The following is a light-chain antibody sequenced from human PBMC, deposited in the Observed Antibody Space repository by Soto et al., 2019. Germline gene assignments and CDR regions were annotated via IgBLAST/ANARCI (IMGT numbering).Light chain of an antibody. V-gene: IGKV3-11*01. CDR3: QQLTDWPPQWT. CDR1: QSISSY. CDR2: DAS. J-gene: IGKJ1*01. Sequence: EVVLTQSRDTLSVPRGERATLSCRSIQSISSYLAWYQQKTGQAPRLLIYDASSRATGIPARFSGSGCGTDFTLTISSLEPEHFAVYYCQQLTDWPPQWTFGQGTKVDTK.